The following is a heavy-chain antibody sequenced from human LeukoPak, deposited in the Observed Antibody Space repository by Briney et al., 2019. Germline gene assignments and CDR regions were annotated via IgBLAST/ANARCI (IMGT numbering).Heavy chain of an antibody. CDR3: VGAPTPTDYDSSLDY. D-gene: IGHD3-22*01. Sequence: GSLRLSCAASGFTVSRNYMTWVRQAPGKGLEWVSVIFGGGNTYYADSVKGRFTISRDNSKNTLYLQMNSLRAEDTAVYYCVGAPTPTDYDSSLDYWGQGTLVTVSS. CDR2: IFGGGNT. J-gene: IGHJ4*02. V-gene: IGHV3-53*01. CDR1: GFTVSRNY.